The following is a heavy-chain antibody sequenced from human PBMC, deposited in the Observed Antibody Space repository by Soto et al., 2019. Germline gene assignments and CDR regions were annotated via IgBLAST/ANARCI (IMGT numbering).Heavy chain of an antibody. CDR3: ASRLIAARPGASTN. J-gene: IGHJ4*02. V-gene: IGHV1-18*04. Sequence: ASVKVSCKASGYTFTSYGISWVRQAPGQGLEWMGWISAYNGNTNYAQKLQGRVTMTTDTSTSTAYMELRSLRSDDTAVYYCASRLIAARPGASTNWGQGTLVTVSS. CDR1: GYTFTSYG. D-gene: IGHD6-6*01. CDR2: ISAYNGNT.